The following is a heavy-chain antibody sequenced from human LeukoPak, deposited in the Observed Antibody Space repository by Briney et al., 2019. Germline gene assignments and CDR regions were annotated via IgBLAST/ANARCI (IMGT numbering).Heavy chain of an antibody. Sequence: PSETLSLTCTVSGGFISSYYWSWIRQPPGKGLEWIGYIYYSGSTNYNPSLKSRVTISVDTSKNQFSLKLSSVTAADTAVYYCAKDASVWGQGTLVTVSS. J-gene: IGHJ4*02. CDR1: GGFISSYY. CDR2: IYYSGST. V-gene: IGHV4-59*01. CDR3: AKDASV.